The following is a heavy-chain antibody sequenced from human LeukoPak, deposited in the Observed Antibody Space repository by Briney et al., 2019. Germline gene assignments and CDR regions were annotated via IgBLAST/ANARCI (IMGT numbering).Heavy chain of an antibody. CDR3: ARDRGGGRSDY. CDR1: GVSISSSNSY. Sequence: SETLSLTCTVSGVSISSSNSYWGWIRQPPGKGLEWIGSIYYSGNTYYNASLKSQVSISIDTSKNQFSLRLTSVTAADTAVYYCARDRGGGRSDYWGQGTLVAVSS. CDR2: IYYSGNT. D-gene: IGHD3-16*01. V-gene: IGHV4-39*02. J-gene: IGHJ4*02.